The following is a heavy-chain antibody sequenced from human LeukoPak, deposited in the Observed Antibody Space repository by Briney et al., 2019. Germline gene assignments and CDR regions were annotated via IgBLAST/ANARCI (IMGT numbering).Heavy chain of an antibody. J-gene: IGHJ4*02. CDR3: ARDRRYGDYPYFFDS. V-gene: IGHV3-53*01. CDR2: IYSGGST. D-gene: IGHD4-17*01. CDR1: GFTVSSNY. Sequence: GGSLRLSCAASGFTVSSNYMSWVRQAPGKGLEWVSVIYSGGSTYYADSVRGRFTISRDNSKNTLYLQMNSPRAEDTAVYYCARDRRYGDYPYFFDSWGQGTLVTVSS.